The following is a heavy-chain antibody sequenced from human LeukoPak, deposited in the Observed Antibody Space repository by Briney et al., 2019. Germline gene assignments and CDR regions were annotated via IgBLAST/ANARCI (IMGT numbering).Heavy chain of an antibody. D-gene: IGHD1-26*01. J-gene: IGHJ4*02. Sequence: ASVKVSCKASGYTFTSYGISWVRQAPGQGLEWMGGIIPIFGTANYAQKFQGRVTITADESTSTAYMELSSLRSEDTAVYYCARDRRVGATPLDYWGQGTLVTVSS. CDR2: IIPIFGTA. CDR1: GYTFTSYG. CDR3: ARDRRVGATPLDY. V-gene: IGHV1-69*13.